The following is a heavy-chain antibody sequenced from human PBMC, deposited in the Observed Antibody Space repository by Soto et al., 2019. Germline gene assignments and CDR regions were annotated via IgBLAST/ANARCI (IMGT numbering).Heavy chain of an antibody. CDR3: AKRISSSTFDY. J-gene: IGHJ4*02. CDR1: GFTFRSYG. D-gene: IGHD6-6*01. V-gene: IGHV3-23*01. CDR2: ISGRDNST. Sequence: EVQLLESGGGLVQPGESLRLSCAASGFTFRSYGMSWVRQAPGKGLEWVSVISGRDNSTYYADSVKGRFTISRDNSKNTLYLQMNSLRAEDTAVYYCAKRISSSTFDYWGQGTLVTVSS.